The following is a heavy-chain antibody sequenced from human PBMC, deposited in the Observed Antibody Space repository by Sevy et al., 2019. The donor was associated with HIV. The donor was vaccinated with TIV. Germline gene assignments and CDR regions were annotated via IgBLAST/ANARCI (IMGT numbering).Heavy chain of an antibody. CDR3: STDPIIVLLVTDGMDV. D-gene: IGHD2-8*02. Sequence: GGSLRLSCAASGFSFSNAWMSWVGQAPGKGLEWVGRIKSKTDGGTTDYVAPVKGRFTISRDDSKNTLFLQMNSLKTEDTAVYYCSTDPIIVLLVTDGMDVWGQRTTVTVSS. CDR2: IKSKTDGGTT. J-gene: IGHJ6*02. CDR1: GFSFSNAW. V-gene: IGHV3-15*01.